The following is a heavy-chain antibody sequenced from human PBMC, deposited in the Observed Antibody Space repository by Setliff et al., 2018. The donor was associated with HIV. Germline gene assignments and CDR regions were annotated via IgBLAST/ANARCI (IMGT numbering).Heavy chain of an antibody. CDR2: IYYSGST. Sequence: SETLSLTCTVSDASISNYHWSWIRQPPGKGLEWIGYIYYSGSTNYNPSLKSRVTTSLDTSTDRFYLRLSSVTAADTAVYYCARDDRCSGDTCYYYWGQGALVTVSS. V-gene: IGHV4-59*12. CDR1: DASISNYH. J-gene: IGHJ4*02. D-gene: IGHD2-15*01. CDR3: ARDDRCSGDTCYYY.